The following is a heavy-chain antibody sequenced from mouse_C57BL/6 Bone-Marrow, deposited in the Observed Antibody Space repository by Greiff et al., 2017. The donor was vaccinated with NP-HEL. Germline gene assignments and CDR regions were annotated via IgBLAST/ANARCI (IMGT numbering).Heavy chain of an antibody. J-gene: IGHJ3*01. CDR2: INPNNGGT. D-gene: IGHD1-1*01. CDR3: APNYYGSSYGFAY. V-gene: IGHV1-22*01. Sequence: EVQLQQSGPELVKPGASVKMSCKASGYTFTDYNMHWVKQSHGKSLEWIGYINPNNGGTSYNQKFKGKATLTVNKSSSTAYMELRSLTSEDSAVYYCAPNYYGSSYGFAYWGQGTLVTVSA. CDR1: GYTFTDYN.